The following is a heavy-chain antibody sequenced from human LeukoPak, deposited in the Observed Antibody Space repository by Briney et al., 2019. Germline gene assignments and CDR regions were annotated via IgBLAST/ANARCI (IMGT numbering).Heavy chain of an antibody. CDR1: GLNVSSNY. V-gene: IGHV3-53*04. CDR2: IYRGGST. Sequence: QPGGSLRLSCAASGLNVSSNYMTWVRQAPGKGLEWVSVIYRGGSTYYADSVKGRFTISRHNSRDTMYLQMNSLRTEDTAVYYCARTLRGGKFDYWGQGTLVTVSS. CDR3: ARTLRGGKFDY. D-gene: IGHD4-23*01. J-gene: IGHJ4*02.